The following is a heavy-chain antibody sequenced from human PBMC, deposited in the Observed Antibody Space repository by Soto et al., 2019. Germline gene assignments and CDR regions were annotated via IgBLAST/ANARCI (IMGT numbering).Heavy chain of an antibody. CDR3: AKAIVRGSGWYPSGYYYYGMDV. CDR2: ISGSGGST. V-gene: IGHV3-23*01. J-gene: IGHJ6*02. CDR1: GFTFSSYA. D-gene: IGHD6-19*01. Sequence: GGSLRLSCAASGFTFSSYAMSWVRQAPGKGLEWVSAISGSGGSTYYADSVKGRFTISRDNSKNTLYLQMNSLRAEDTAVYYCAKAIVRGSGWYPSGYYYYGMDVWGQGTTVTVSS.